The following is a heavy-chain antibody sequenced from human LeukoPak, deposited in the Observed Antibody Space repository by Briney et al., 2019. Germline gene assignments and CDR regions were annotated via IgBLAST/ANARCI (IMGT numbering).Heavy chain of an antibody. J-gene: IGHJ5*02. D-gene: IGHD1-26*01. Sequence: SETLSLTCSVSGASLSSYYWDWLRQSPGKGLEWIGYISDTGKNDAHPSLKSRVSISLDMSKKQFSLRLRSVTAADSAVYYRATGYYEPFATWGPGTLVTVSS. CDR1: GASLSSYY. CDR2: ISDTGKN. V-gene: IGHV4-59*01. CDR3: ATGYYEPFAT.